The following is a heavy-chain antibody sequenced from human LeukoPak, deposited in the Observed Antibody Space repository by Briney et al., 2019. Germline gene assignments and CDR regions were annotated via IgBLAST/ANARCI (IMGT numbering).Heavy chain of an antibody. D-gene: IGHD2-8*02. CDR1: GFTFGDYG. V-gene: IGHV3-20*04. J-gene: IGHJ4*02. CDR3: ARAGPGPVYWVYLDY. CDR2: INWNGGST. Sequence: GGSLRLSCAASGFTFGDYGMSWVRQAPGKGLEWVSGINWNGGSTGYADSVKGRFTISRDNAKNSLYLQMNSLRAEDTAVYYCARAGPGPVYWVYLDYWGQGTLVTVSS.